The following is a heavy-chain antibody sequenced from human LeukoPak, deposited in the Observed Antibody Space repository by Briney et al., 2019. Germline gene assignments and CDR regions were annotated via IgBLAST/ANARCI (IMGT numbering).Heavy chain of an antibody. V-gene: IGHV3-30*02. CDR1: GFNFRGYA. CDR2: IRYDGSNK. J-gene: IGHJ4*02. CDR3: AKDLVRGSSWYASNFDY. Sequence: PGGSLRLSCAASGFNFRGYAMHWVRQAPGKGLEWVAFIRYDGSNKYYADSVKGRFTISRDNSKNTLYLQMNSLRAEDTAVYYCAKDLVRGSSWYASNFDYWGQGTLVTVSS. D-gene: IGHD6-13*01.